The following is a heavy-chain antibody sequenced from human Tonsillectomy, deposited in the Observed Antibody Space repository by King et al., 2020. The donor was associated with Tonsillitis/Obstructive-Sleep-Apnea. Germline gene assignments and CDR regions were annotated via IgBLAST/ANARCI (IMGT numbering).Heavy chain of an antibody. V-gene: IGHV3-33*01. CDR2: IWYDGSKK. CDR3: AGDRDYGSGSFDY. CDR1: GFTFSGYG. Sequence: VQLVESGGGVVQPGRSLRLSCAASGFTFSGYGMHWVRQAPGKGLEWVAVIWYDGSKKYYADSVRGRFTISRDNSKNTLYLQMNSLRVEDTAVFYCAGDRDYGSGSFDYWGQGTLVTVSS. D-gene: IGHD3-10*01. J-gene: IGHJ4*02.